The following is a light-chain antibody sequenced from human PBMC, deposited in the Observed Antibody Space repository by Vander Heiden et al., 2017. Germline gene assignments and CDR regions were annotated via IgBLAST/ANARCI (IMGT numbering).Light chain of an antibody. V-gene: IGKV1-27*01. Sequence: DIQMTQSPSSLSASVGDRVTITCRASQGISLSLAWFQQRPGTVPKLLINGASTLHSGVPSRFRGSGAGTEFTLTITSLQPEDVATYYCLEYHTAPWTFGPGTKVEIK. CDR1: QGISLS. CDR3: LEYHTAPWT. CDR2: GAS. J-gene: IGKJ1*01.